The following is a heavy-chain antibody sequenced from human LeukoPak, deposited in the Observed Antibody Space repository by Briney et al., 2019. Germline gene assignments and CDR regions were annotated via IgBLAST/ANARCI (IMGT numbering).Heavy chain of an antibody. D-gene: IGHD2-15*01. Sequence: GGSLRLSCTASGFTITSYVTSWVRQAPGKGLEWISSLRGGDDSTNYADSVKGRFAISTDNFKNTVYLQMNTLTVDDTALYYCASRSGHRDFWGPGTLVTVS. CDR1: GFTITSYV. CDR3: ASRSGHRDF. V-gene: IGHV3-23*01. CDR2: LRGGDDST. J-gene: IGHJ4*02.